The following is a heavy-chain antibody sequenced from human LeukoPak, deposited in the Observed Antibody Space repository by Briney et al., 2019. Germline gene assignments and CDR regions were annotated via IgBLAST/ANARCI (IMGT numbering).Heavy chain of an antibody. Sequence: PGKSLRLSCVGSGFTFNSYGMHWVRQAPGKGLEWVAFMSSDGTNEFYVDSVKGRFTVSRDNSNSTFYLQMNCLRGEDTAMYFCAKGKPYYYYYMDVWGKGTAVTVSS. V-gene: IGHV3-30*18. J-gene: IGHJ6*03. CDR1: GFTFNSYG. CDR3: AKGKPYYYYYMDV. CDR2: MSSDGTNE.